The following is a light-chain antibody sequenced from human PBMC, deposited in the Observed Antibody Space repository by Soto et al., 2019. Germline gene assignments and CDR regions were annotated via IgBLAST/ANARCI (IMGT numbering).Light chain of an antibody. V-gene: IGLV2-14*01. CDR3: SSYINTNTLV. J-gene: IGLJ2*01. Sequence: QSALTQPASVSGSPGQSITISCTGTSNDVGAYDYVSWYQQHPGKAPKLIIYEVTYRPSGVSNRFSGSQSGNTASLTISGLQAEDEADYYCSSYINTNTLVFAGGTQLTVL. CDR2: EVT. CDR1: SNDVGAYDY.